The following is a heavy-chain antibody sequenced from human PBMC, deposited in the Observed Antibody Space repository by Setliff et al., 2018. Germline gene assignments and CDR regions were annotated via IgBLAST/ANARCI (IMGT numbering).Heavy chain of an antibody. V-gene: IGHV4-61*01. Sequence: SETLSLTCTVSGGSVSSGSYYWSWIRQPSGKGLEWIGYIYYSGSTNYNPSLKSRVTISVDTSKNQFSLKLSSVTAADTAVYYCARSQWGGESYYFDYWGQGTLVTVSS. CDR1: GGSVSSGSYY. J-gene: IGHJ4*02. D-gene: IGHD2-15*01. CDR2: IYYSGST. CDR3: ARSQWGGESYYFDY.